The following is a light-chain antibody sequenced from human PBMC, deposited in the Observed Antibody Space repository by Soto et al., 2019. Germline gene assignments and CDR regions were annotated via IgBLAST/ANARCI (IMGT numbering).Light chain of an antibody. V-gene: IGKV1-39*01. CDR3: QQSYTSPLT. J-gene: IGKJ4*01. CDR1: QSISTY. CDR2: AAS. Sequence: DIQMTQSPSSLSASVGDRVTITCRASQSISTYVNWYQQKPGKAPKLLIYAASSLQSGVPSRFSGSGSGTDFTLTISRLQPEDFATYYCQQSYTSPLTFGGGTKVEIK.